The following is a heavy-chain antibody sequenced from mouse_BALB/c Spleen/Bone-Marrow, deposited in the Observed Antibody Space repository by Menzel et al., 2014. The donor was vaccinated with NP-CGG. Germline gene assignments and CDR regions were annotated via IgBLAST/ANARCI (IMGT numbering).Heavy chain of an antibody. D-gene: IGHD1-2*01. CDR1: GFDFSRYW. V-gene: IGHV4-1*02. Sequence: EVQLQESGGGLVQPGGSLKFSCAASGFDFSRYWMSWVRQAPGKGLEWIGEINPGSSTINYTPSLKDKFIISRDNAKNTLYLQMSKVRSEDTALYYCASLHYYGFFAYWGQGTLVTVSA. CDR3: ASLHYYGFFAY. CDR2: INPGSSTI. J-gene: IGHJ3*01.